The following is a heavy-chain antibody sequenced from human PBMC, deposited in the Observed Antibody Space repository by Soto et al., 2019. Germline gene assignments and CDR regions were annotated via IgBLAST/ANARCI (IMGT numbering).Heavy chain of an antibody. Sequence: PGGSLRLSCAASGFTFSSYSMNWVRQAPGKGLEWVSSISSSSSYIYYADSVKGRFTISRDNAKNSLYLQMNSLRAEDTAVYYCARDIAARRYYNYGMDVWGQGTTVTVSS. J-gene: IGHJ6*02. CDR3: ARDIAARRYYNYGMDV. CDR1: GFTFSSYS. CDR2: ISSSSSYI. V-gene: IGHV3-21*01. D-gene: IGHD6-6*01.